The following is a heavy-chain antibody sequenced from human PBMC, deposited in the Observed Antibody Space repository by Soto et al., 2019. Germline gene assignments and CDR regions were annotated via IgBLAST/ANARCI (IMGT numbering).Heavy chain of an antibody. D-gene: IGHD3-22*01. J-gene: IGHJ4*02. CDR2: ISYDGSNK. CDR3: AKADYDSREYYFDY. CDR1: GFTFSSYG. V-gene: IGHV3-30*18. Sequence: QVQLVESGGGVVQPGRSLRLSCAASGFTFSSYGMHWVRQAPGKGLEWVAVISYDGSNKYYADSVKGRFTISRDNSKNKLYLQMNSLRAEDTAVYYCAKADYDSREYYFDYWGQGTLVTVSS.